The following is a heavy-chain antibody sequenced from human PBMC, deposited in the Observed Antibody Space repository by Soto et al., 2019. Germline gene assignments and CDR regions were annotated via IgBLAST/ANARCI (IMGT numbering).Heavy chain of an antibody. CDR2: IYSGGST. V-gene: IGHV3-53*04. Sequence: EVLLVESGGGLVQPGGSLRLSCAASGFTVSSNYMCWVRQAPGKGLECVSFIYSGGSTSYSDFVKGRFTISRHNSKNTLYLQMNSLRAEDTAVYYCATGPGGGFVDYWGQGTLVTVSS. CDR3: ATGPGGGFVDY. CDR1: GFTVSSNY. D-gene: IGHD2-15*01. J-gene: IGHJ4*02.